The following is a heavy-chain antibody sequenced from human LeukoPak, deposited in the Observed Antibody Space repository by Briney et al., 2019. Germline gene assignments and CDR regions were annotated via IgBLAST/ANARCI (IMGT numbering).Heavy chain of an antibody. CDR3: TRQHDYGDYFDY. CDR1: GFTFGDYT. CDR2: IRSKAFGGTV. D-gene: IGHD4-17*01. Sequence: PGRSLRLSCTASGFTFGDYTMSWVRQAPGKGLEWVGFIRSKAFGGTVEYAASVKGRFTISRDDSKSIDYLQMNSLKTEDTAVYYCTRQHDYGDYFDYWGQGTLVTVAS. J-gene: IGHJ4*02. V-gene: IGHV3-49*04.